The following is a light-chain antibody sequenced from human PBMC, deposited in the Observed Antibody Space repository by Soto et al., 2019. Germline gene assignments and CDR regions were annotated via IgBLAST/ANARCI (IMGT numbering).Light chain of an antibody. J-gene: IGLJ2*01. CDR2: EVS. V-gene: IGLV2-23*02. CDR1: SNDVGRYNL. CDR3: YPNAGRSTLV. Sequence: QSALTQPASVSGSPGQSITISCTGSSNDVGRYNLVSWYQQHPGKAPKLMIYEVSKRPSGVSNRLSGSKSCNTASLTISGVQAEDEADSYYYPNAGRSTLVFGGGNQVPVL.